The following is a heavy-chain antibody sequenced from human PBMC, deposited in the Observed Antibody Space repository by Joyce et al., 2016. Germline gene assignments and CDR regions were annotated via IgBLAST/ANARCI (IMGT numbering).Heavy chain of an antibody. CDR3: ARNGAYSQDS. V-gene: IGHV4-4*02. CDR2: IYFGGST. Sequence: GPGLVKPSGTLSLTCAVSGGAISRAHGWSWVRQPPGKGLEWIGEIYFGGSTTYNPALKSGVTISVDKSKNQLSLKMNSVTAADTSVDYCARNGAYSQDSWGQGTLVTVSS. D-gene: IGHD5-12*01. J-gene: IGHJ5*01. CDR1: GGAISRAHG.